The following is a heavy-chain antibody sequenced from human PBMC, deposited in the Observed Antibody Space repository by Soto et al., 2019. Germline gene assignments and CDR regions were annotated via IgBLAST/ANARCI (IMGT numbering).Heavy chain of an antibody. Sequence: QVQLQESGPGLVKPSETLSLTCTVSGGSIRDHYWSWIRQPPGRRLERIGYIYSSGSTGYIPSLKSLVTRSEDTSKNQFALKMTSVTAEDTAVYFCVKGEGYAFPLDPWGQGTLVPVS. CDR1: GGSIRDHY. CDR3: VKGEGYAFPLDP. D-gene: IGHD5-18*01. CDR2: IYSSGST. J-gene: IGHJ5*02. V-gene: IGHV4-59*11.